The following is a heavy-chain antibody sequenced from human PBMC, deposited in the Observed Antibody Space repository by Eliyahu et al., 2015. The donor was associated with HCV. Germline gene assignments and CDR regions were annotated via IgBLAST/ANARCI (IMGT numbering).Heavy chain of an antibody. CDR1: GXXFTGYY. V-gene: IGHV1-2*02. CDR2: STLTVVAX. D-gene: IGHD1-1*01. Sequence: QVQLVQSGAEVKKPGASVKVSCKASGXXFTGYYMHWVGQTPRDKGLSGWDGSTLTVVAXNXAQKFQGRVTMTRDTSISTAYMELSRLRSDDTAVYYCARDGKSDWNEADPHYYYGMDVWGQGTTVTVSS. CDR3: ARDGKSDWNEADPHYYYGMDV. J-gene: IGHJ6*02.